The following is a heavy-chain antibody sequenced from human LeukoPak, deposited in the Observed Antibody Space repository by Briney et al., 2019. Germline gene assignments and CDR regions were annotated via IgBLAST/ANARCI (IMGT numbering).Heavy chain of an antibody. Sequence: ASVKVSCKASGYSFTDYYMHWVRQAPGQGLESMGWINPDSGGTNYPQKFQGRVTITRDTSISTAYMELSRVRSDGTAVYYCARGGYYYSYSMDVWGKGTTVTVSS. V-gene: IGHV1-2*02. CDR3: ARGGYYYSYSMDV. CDR1: GYSFTDYY. J-gene: IGHJ6*03. CDR2: INPDSGGT.